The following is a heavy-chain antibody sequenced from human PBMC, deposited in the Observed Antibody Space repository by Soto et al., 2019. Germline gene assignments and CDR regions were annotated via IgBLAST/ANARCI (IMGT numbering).Heavy chain of an antibody. CDR2: IYYSGST. V-gene: IGHV4-39*01. CDR1: GGSISSSSYY. J-gene: IGHJ4*02. Sequence: QLQLQESGPGLVKPSETLSLTCTVSGGSISSSSYYWGWIRQPPGKGLEWIGSIYYSGSTYYNPSLKSRVTISVDTSKNQFSLKLSSVTAADTAVYYCARRPYAVDDFWSGYTFDYWGQGTLVTVSS. D-gene: IGHD3-3*01. CDR3: ARRPYAVDDFWSGYTFDY.